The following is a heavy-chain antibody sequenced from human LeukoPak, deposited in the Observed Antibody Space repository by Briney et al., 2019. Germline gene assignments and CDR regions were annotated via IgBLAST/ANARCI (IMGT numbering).Heavy chain of an antibody. CDR2: INPNSGGT. CDR1: GYTFTGYY. CDR3: ARDQFLSPLYYDSSGYDGNFDY. J-gene: IGHJ4*02. V-gene: IGHV1-2*02. D-gene: IGHD3-22*01. Sequence: ASVKVSCKASGYTFTGYYMHWARQAPGQGLEWMGWINPNSGGTNYAQKLQGRVTMTTDTSTSTAYMELRSLRSDDTAVYYCARDQFLSPLYYDSSGYDGNFDYWGQGTLVTVSS.